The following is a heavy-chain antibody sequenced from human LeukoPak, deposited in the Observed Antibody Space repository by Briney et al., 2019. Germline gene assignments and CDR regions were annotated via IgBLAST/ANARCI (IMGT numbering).Heavy chain of an antibody. Sequence: SETLSLTCAVYGGSFSDYCWSWIRQSPGRGLEWIGEINHSGSANYNPSLESRVSISIDTSKNQFSLKLSSVTAADTAVYYCACRELMDVWGQGTTVTVSS. J-gene: IGHJ6*02. CDR3: ACRELMDV. CDR1: GGSFSDYC. V-gene: IGHV4-34*01. CDR2: INHSGSA. D-gene: IGHD1-7*01.